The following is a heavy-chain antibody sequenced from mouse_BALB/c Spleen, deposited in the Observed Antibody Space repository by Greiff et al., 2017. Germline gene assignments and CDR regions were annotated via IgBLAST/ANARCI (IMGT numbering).Heavy chain of an antibody. CDR2: IYWDDDK. D-gene: IGHD1-1*01. Sequence: QVTLKVSGPGILQPSQTLSLTCSFSGFSLSTSGMGVSWIRQPSGKGLEWLAHIYWDDDKRYNPSLKSRLTISKDTSSNQVFLKITSVDTADTATYYCAQGDTYGSSYYAMDYWGQGTSVTVSS. J-gene: IGHJ4*01. CDR3: AQGDTYGSSYYAMDY. V-gene: IGHV8-12*01. CDR1: GFSLSTSGMG.